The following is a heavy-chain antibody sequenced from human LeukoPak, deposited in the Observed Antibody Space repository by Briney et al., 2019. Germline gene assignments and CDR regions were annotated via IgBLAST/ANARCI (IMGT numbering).Heavy chain of an antibody. Sequence: PSETLSLTCTVSGGSISSYYWSWIRQPPGKGLEWIGYIYYSGSTNYNPSLKSRVTISVDTPKNQFSLKLSSVTAADTAVYYCARGASTVTTDYFDYWGQGTLVTVSS. CDR1: GGSISSYY. J-gene: IGHJ4*02. CDR2: IYYSGST. CDR3: ARGASTVTTDYFDY. D-gene: IGHD4-11*01. V-gene: IGHV4-59*12.